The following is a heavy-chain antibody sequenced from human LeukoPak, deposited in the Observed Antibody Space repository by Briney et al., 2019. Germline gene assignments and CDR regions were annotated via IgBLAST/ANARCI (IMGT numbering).Heavy chain of an antibody. CDR3: ARKVGATSDI. J-gene: IGHJ3*02. Sequence: GGSLRLSCAASGITVSSNYMSWVRQAPGKGLEWISTIYSGGSTYYAASVKGRFTISRDNSKNTVFLQMNSLRAEDTAVYYCARKVGATSDIWGQGTMVTVSS. CDR1: GITVSSNY. V-gene: IGHV3-66*01. D-gene: IGHD1-26*01. CDR2: IYSGGST.